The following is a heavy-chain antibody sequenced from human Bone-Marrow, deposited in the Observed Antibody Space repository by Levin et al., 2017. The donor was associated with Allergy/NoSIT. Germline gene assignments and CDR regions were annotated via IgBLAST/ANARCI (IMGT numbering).Heavy chain of an antibody. Sequence: SQTLSLTCTVSGASINSGDNYWTWIRQPPGKGLEWLGYIYSSGSTYYNPSLKSRLIISLDTSKNQFSLNLTSVTVADTAVYYCARTQRASCGGDCYYHWFDPWGQGTLVTVSS. J-gene: IGHJ5*02. CDR3: ARTQRASCGGDCYYHWFDP. D-gene: IGHD2-21*02. V-gene: IGHV4-30-4*01. CDR1: GASINSGDNY. CDR2: IYSSGST.